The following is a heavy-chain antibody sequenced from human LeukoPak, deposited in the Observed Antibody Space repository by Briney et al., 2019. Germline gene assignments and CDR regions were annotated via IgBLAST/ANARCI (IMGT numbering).Heavy chain of an antibody. D-gene: IGHD5-12*01. Sequence: PGGSLRLSCAASGFTFSSYWMHWVRHAPGKGLVWVSRINSDGSSTSYADSVKGRFTISRDNAKNTLYLQMNSLRAEDTAVYYCARGSGYDYSTFDFWGQGTLVTVSS. J-gene: IGHJ4*02. V-gene: IGHV3-74*01. CDR2: INSDGSST. CDR1: GFTFSSYW. CDR3: ARGSGYDYSTFDF.